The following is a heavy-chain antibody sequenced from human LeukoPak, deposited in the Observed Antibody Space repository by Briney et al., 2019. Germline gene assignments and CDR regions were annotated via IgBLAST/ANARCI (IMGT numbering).Heavy chain of an antibody. CDR3: ARDRGTYVDY. D-gene: IGHD3-10*01. V-gene: IGHV3-53*01. Sequence: GGSLRLSCAASGFTVSSNYMSWVRQAPGRGLEWVSVVYIDASTHYVDSVQGRFTISRDTSKNTVYLQMNSLRAEDTAVYYCARDRGTYVDYWGQGTLVTVSS. J-gene: IGHJ4*02. CDR2: VYIDAST. CDR1: GFTVSSNY.